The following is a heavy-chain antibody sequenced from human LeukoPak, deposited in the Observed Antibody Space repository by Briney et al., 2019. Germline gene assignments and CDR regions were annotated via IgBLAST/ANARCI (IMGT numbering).Heavy chain of an antibody. Sequence: SENLSCTSSGGSFSSYAISWGRQGPGPGLGWKGSGIPIFGRANYAQKFQGRVTITADKSKSTAYMELSSLRSEDTAVYYCARDVCGGDCYDWYFDLWGRGTLVIVAS. J-gene: IGHJ2*01. CDR2: GIPIFGRA. CDR1: GGSFSSYA. CDR3: ARDVCGGDCYDWYFDL. V-gene: IGHV1-69*04. D-gene: IGHD2-21*02.